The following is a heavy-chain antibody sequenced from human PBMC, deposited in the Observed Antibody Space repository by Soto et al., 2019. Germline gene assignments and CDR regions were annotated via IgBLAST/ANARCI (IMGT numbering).Heavy chain of an antibody. J-gene: IGHJ6*02. D-gene: IGHD3-10*01. CDR2: ISSTSSTK. Sequence: GGSLRLSCAASGFTFSSHAMNWVRQAPGKGLEWVSFISSTSSTKNYADSVKGRFTISRDNARNSLYLQMSSLRDEDTAVYYCARRITMVRGPYYYYGLDVWGQGTTVTVSS. CDR1: GFTFSSHA. V-gene: IGHV3-48*02. CDR3: ARRITMVRGPYYYYGLDV.